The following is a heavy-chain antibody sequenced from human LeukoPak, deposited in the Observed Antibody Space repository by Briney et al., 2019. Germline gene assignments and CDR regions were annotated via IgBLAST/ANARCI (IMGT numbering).Heavy chain of an antibody. J-gene: IGHJ4*02. D-gene: IGHD6-13*01. V-gene: IGHV4-34*01. CDR3: AIFPVGIAAAGTLY. CDR2: INHSGGT. CDR1: GGSFSGYY. Sequence: SETLSLTCAVYGGSFSGYYWSWVRQPPGKGLEWIGEINHSGGTNYNPSLKSRVTISVDTSQNQFSLKLSSVTAADTAVYYCAIFPVGIAAAGTLYWGQGTLVTVSS.